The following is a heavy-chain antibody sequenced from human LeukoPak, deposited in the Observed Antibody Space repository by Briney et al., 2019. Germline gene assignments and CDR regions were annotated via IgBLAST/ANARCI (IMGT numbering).Heavy chain of an antibody. CDR2: IKQDGSEK. CDR1: GFTFSSYW. J-gene: IGHJ4*02. Sequence: GSLRLSCAASGFTFSSYWMSWVRQAPGKGLEWVANIKQDGSEKYYVDSVKGRFTISRDNAKNSLYLQMNSLRAEDTAVYYCASGYSSDWYYDYWGQGTLVTVSS. V-gene: IGHV3-7*01. D-gene: IGHD6-19*01. CDR3: ASGYSSDWYYDY.